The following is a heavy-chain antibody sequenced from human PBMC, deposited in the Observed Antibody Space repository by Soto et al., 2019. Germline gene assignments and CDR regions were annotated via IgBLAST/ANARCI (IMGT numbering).Heavy chain of an antibody. J-gene: IGHJ5*02. CDR1: GFSLSTSGVG. CDR3: AHSGKQRPIDP. D-gene: IGHD6-25*01. V-gene: IGHV2-5*02. CDR2: IYWDDDK. Sequence: SGPNLVNHTQTLTQTCTFSGFSLSTSGVGVGWIRQPPGKALEWLALIYWDDDKRYSPSLKSRLTITKDTAKSQVVLTMTNMDPVDTATYYCAHSGKQRPIDPWGQGTLGTVSS.